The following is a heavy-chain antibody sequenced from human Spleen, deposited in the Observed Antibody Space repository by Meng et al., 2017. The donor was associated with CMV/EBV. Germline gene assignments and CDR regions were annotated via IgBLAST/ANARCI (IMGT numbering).Heavy chain of an antibody. CDR1: GYTFTGYY. CDR2: INPNSGGT. Sequence: ASVKVSCKASGYTFTGYYMHWVRQAPGQGLEWMGWINPNSGGTNYAQKFQGRVTMTRDTSISTAYMELRSLRSDDTAVYYCAREGRYSSSSVDYWGQGTLVTVSS. CDR3: AREGRYSSSSVDY. J-gene: IGHJ4*02. D-gene: IGHD6-6*01. V-gene: IGHV1-2*02.